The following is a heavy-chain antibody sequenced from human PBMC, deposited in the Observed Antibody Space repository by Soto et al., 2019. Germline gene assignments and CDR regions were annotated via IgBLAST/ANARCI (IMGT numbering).Heavy chain of an antibody. CDR3: AGDQEQLSPYYYGIDV. CDR1: GFTFSSYS. Sequence: GGSLRLSCAASGFTFSSYSMNWVRQAPGKGLEWVSSISSSSSYIYYADSVKGRFTISRDNAKNSLYLQMNSLRAEDTAVYYCAGDQEQLSPYYYGIDVWGQGTTVTVSS. CDR2: ISSSSSYI. V-gene: IGHV3-21*01. J-gene: IGHJ6*02. D-gene: IGHD6-6*01.